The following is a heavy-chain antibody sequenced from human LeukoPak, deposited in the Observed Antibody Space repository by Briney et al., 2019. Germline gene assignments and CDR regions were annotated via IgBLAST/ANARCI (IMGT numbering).Heavy chain of an antibody. D-gene: IGHD1-26*01. J-gene: IGHJ4*02. Sequence: PGGSLRLSCAASGFTLSSYWMSWVRQAPGKGLEWVANIKQDGSEKYYVDSVKGRFTISRDNAKNSLYLQMNSLRAEDTAVYYCARGDGATGDYWGQGTLVTVSS. V-gene: IGHV3-7*01. CDR3: ARGDGATGDY. CDR2: IKQDGSEK. CDR1: GFTLSSYW.